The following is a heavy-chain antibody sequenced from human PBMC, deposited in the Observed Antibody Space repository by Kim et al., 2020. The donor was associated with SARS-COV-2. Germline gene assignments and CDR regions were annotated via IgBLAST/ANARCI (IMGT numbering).Heavy chain of an antibody. J-gene: IGHJ4*02. CDR1: GFTFSSYG. Sequence: GGSLRLSCAASGFTFSSYGMHWVRQAPGKGLEWVAVIWYDGSNKYYADSVKGRFTISRDNSKNTLYLQMNSLRAEDTAVYYCARESGYSYGYGYWGQGTLVTVSS. V-gene: IGHV3-33*01. CDR2: IWYDGSNK. CDR3: ARESGYSYGYGY. D-gene: IGHD5-18*01.